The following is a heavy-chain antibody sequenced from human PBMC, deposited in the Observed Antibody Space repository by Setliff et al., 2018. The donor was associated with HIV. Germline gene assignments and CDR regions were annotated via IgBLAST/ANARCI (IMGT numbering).Heavy chain of an antibody. V-gene: IGHV4-39*01. D-gene: IGHD1-1*01. CDR1: GGSITSGTYY. J-gene: IGHJ5*02. CDR3: ARHPNWSNNWLDP. CDR2: IYYSGNTYYSGST. Sequence: KTSETLSLTCTVSGGSITSGTYYWSWIRQPAGKGLEWIGRIYYSGNTYYSGSTYYSPSLRGRVTVSVDTPKNQFSLKLNSVTATDTAIYYCARHPNWSNNWLDPWGQGTLVTVS.